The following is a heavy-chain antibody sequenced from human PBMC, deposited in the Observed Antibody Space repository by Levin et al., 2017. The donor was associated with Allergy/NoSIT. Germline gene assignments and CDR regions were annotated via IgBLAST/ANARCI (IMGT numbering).Heavy chain of an antibody. D-gene: IGHD3-3*01. CDR2: INTNTGNP. CDR3: AREYYDFWSGYLPSHFDY. Sequence: GASVKVSCKASGYTFTSYAMNWVRQAPGQGLEWMGWINTNTGNPTYAQGFTGRFVFSLDTSVSTAYLQISSLKAEDTAVYYCAREYYDFWSGYLPSHFDYWGQGTLVTVSS. V-gene: IGHV7-4-1*02. J-gene: IGHJ4*02. CDR1: GYTFTSYA.